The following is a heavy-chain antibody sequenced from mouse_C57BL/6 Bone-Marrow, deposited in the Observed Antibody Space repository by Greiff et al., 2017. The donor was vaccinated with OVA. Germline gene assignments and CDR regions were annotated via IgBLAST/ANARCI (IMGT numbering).Heavy chain of an antibody. D-gene: IGHD1-1*01. V-gene: IGHV1-69*01. Sequence: VQLQQPGAELVMPGASVKLSCKASGYTFTSYWMHWVKQRPGQGLEWIGEIDPSDSYTNYNQKFKGKSTLTVDKSSRTAYMQLSSLTSEDSAVYYCARDYYGSYWYFDVWGTGTTVTVSS. CDR3: ARDYYGSYWYFDV. CDR2: IDPSDSYT. CDR1: GYTFTSYW. J-gene: IGHJ1*03.